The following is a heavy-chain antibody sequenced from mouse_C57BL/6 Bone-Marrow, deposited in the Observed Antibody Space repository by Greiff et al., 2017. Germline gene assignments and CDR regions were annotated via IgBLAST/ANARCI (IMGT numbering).Heavy chain of an antibody. D-gene: IGHD2-12*01. V-gene: IGHV14-4*01. Sequence: EVHLVESGAELVRPGASVKLSCTASGFNIKDDYMHWVKQRPEQGLEWIGWIDPENGDTEYASKFQGKATITADTSSNTAYLQLSSLTSEDTAVYYCTTNYKTSAYWGQGTTLTVSA. J-gene: IGHJ2*01. CDR1: GFNIKDDY. CDR2: IDPENGDT. CDR3: TTNYKTSAY.